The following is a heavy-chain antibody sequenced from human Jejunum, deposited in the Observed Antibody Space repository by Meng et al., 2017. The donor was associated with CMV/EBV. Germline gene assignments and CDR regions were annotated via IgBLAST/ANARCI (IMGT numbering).Heavy chain of an antibody. V-gene: IGHV1-69*05. Sequence: AGGDLSSYDITWARQATGQGLEWIGENIPVLGTPKNAKKFQGRIRSTTDESTTTAYLELSSLTSQDTAEYYCEKSGAGKYVLDYADSWGQGTLVTVSS. CDR3: EKSGAGKYVLDYADS. D-gene: IGHD2-8*02. CDR2: NIPVLGTP. CDR1: GGDLSSYD. J-gene: IGHJ5*01.